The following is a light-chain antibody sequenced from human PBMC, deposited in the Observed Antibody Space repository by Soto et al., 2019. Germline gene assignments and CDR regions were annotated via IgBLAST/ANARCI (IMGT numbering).Light chain of an antibody. CDR1: QSVSSNY. V-gene: IGKV3-20*01. CDR3: QQYGRSPLT. J-gene: IGKJ4*01. Sequence: ENVLTQSPGTLSLSPGERATLSCRASQSVSSNYLAWYQQKPGQAPRLLLYGAFNRATGIPDRFSGSGSGTDFTLTISRLEPEDFALYYCQQYGRSPLTFGGGTKVEIK. CDR2: GAF.